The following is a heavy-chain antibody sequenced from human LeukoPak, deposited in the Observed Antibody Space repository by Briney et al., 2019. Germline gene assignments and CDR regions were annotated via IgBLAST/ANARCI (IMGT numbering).Heavy chain of an antibody. J-gene: IGHJ4*02. Sequence: GGSLRLSCATSGFTFSSYSMNWVRQAPGKGLEWVSSISSSSSYIYYADSVKGRFTISRDNAKNSLYLQMNSLRAEDTAVYYCATVASSGFDYWGQGTLVTVSS. CDR3: ATVASSGFDY. CDR2: ISSSSSYI. CDR1: GFTFSSYS. V-gene: IGHV3-21*01. D-gene: IGHD3-10*01.